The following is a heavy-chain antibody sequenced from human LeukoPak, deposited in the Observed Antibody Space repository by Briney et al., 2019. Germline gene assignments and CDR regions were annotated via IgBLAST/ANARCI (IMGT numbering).Heavy chain of an antibody. Sequence: SETLSLTCAVYGGSFSGYYWSWIRQPPGKGLEWIGEINHSGSTNYNPSLKSRVTISVDTSKNQFSLKQSSVTAADTAVYYCARETNWFDPWGQGTLVTVSS. J-gene: IGHJ5*02. V-gene: IGHV4-34*01. CDR1: GGSFSGYY. CDR2: INHSGST. CDR3: ARETNWFDP.